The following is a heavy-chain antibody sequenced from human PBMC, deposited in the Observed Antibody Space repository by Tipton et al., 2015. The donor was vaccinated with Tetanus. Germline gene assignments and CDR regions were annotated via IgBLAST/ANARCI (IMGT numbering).Heavy chain of an antibody. CDR2: THHSGNT. CDR1: GASIRSYY. J-gene: IGHJ2*01. Sequence: VKPSETLSLTCSVSGASIRSYYWNWIRQVPGKGLEWIGYTHHSGNTKYNPSLSGRVTTSVDTSKNQLSLKLTSVTAADTAVYYCATMTPVDWYFDLWGRGTLVTVSS. D-gene: IGHD4-23*01. CDR3: ATMTPVDWYFDL. V-gene: IGHV4-59*01.